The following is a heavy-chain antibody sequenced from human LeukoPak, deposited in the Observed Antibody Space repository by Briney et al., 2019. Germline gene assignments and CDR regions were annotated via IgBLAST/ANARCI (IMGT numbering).Heavy chain of an antibody. D-gene: IGHD3-3*01. CDR3: ARAIFGVVTLNWFDP. CDR2: IIPIFGTA. V-gene: IGHV1-69*05. Sequence: SVKVSCKASGGTFSSYAISWVRQAPGQGLEWLGGIIPIFGTANYAQKFQGRVTITTDESTSTAYMELSSLRSEDTAVYYCARAIFGVVTLNWFDPWGQRTQVTVSS. J-gene: IGHJ5*02. CDR1: GGTFSSYA.